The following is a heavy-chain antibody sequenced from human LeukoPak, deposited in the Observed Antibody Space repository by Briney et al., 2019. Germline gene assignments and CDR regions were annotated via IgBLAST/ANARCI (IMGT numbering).Heavy chain of an antibody. CDR1: GYTFTSYG. D-gene: IGHD3-9*01. J-gene: IGHJ4*02. Sequence: ASVKVSCKASGYTFTSYGISWVRPAPGQGLEWMGWISAYNGNTNYAQKLQGRVTMTTDTSTSTAYMELRSLRSDDTAVYYCARAPDILSFFDYWGQGTLVTVSS. CDR2: ISAYNGNT. CDR3: ARAPDILSFFDY. V-gene: IGHV1-18*01.